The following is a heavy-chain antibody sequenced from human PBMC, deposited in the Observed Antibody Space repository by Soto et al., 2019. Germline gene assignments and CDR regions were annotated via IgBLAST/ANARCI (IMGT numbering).Heavy chain of an antibody. Sequence: GASVKVSCKASGFTFTSSDVQWVRQARGKRLEWIGWIVVGSGNTKYAQKFQERVTITRDMSTSTAYMELSSLRSEDTAVYYCAAPCKVTPYYYGMYVWGQGTTVTVSS. J-gene: IGHJ6*02. CDR2: IVVGSGNT. V-gene: IGHV1-58*01. D-gene: IGHD2-15*01. CDR1: GFTFTSSD. CDR3: AAPCKVTPYYYGMYV.